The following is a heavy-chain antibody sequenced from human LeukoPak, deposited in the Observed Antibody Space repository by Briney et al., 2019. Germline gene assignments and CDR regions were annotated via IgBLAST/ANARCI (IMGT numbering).Heavy chain of an antibody. V-gene: IGHV4-59*01. CDR2: IYYSGST. CDR3: ARVRLYGDYYFDY. J-gene: IGHJ4*02. Sequence: SETLSLTCTVSGGSIGSYYWSWIRQPPGKGLEWIGYIYYSGSTNYNPSLKSRVTISVDTSKNQFSLKLSSVTAADTAVYYCARVRLYGDYYFDYWGQGTLVTVSS. D-gene: IGHD4-17*01. CDR1: GGSIGSYY.